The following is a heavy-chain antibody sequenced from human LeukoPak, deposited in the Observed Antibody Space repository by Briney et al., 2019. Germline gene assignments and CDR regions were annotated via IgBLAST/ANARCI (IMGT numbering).Heavy chain of an antibody. CDR2: INHSGST. CDR3: ARWDAAMFGDHKNFDY. CDR1: GGSFSGYY. V-gene: IGHV4-34*01. J-gene: IGHJ4*02. Sequence: PSETLSLTCAVYGGSFSGYYWSWIRQPPGKGLEWMGEINHSGSTNYNPSLKSRVTISVDTSKNQFSLKLSSVTAADTAVYYCARWDAAMFGDHKNFDYWGQGTLVTVSS. D-gene: IGHD3-10*02.